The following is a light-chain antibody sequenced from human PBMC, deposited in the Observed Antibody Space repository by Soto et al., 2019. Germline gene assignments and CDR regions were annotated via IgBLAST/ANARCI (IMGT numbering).Light chain of an antibody. CDR3: QHYGTSRVT. V-gene: IGKV3-20*01. J-gene: IGKJ3*01. CDR2: GAS. Sequence: EIVLTQSPGTLSLSPGERATLSCRASQSVSSNYLAWYQQKPGQAPRLLIYGASSRATGVPDRFSGSGSGTDFTLTITRLEPEDFAVYSCQHYGTSRVTFGPGTKVDIK. CDR1: QSVSSNY.